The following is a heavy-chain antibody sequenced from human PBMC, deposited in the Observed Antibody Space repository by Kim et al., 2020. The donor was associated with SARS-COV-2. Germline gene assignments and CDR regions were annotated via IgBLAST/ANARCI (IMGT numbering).Heavy chain of an antibody. CDR3: AKDRDRYGVYFYGMDV. V-gene: IGHV3-30*02. Sequence: SVKGRLTISRETSKNTLYLQMNSLRAEDTAVYFWAKDRDRYGVYFYGMDVWGQGTTVTVSS. D-gene: IGHD4-17*01. J-gene: IGHJ6*02.